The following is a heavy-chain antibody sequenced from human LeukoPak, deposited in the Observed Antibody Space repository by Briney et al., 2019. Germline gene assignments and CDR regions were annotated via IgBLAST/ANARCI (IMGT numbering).Heavy chain of an antibody. CDR3: AREFLVGAYPFDY. CDR1: GYSISSGYY. V-gene: IGHV4-38-2*02. Sequence: PSETLSLTCTVSGYSISSGYYWGWIRQPPGKGLEWIGSIYHSGSTYYNPSLESRVTISVDTSKNQFSLKLSSVTAADTAVYYCAREFLVGAYPFDYWGQGTLVTVSS. J-gene: IGHJ4*02. D-gene: IGHD1-26*01. CDR2: IYHSGST.